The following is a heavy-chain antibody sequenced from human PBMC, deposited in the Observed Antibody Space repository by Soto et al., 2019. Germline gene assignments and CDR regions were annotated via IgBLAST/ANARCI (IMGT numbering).Heavy chain of an antibody. Sequence: QVQLQESGPGLVKPSETLSLTCTVSGGSISGGDYYWTWIRQSPGKGLEWIGNIYYTGTTYYNPSLNSRVTISVYTSNSQFSPSLYSVTATDTAVYFCARGMGMIRRHDSWGQGTLVIVST. CDR3: ARGMGMIRRHDS. CDR2: IYYTGTT. D-gene: IGHD3-22*01. J-gene: IGHJ4*02. CDR1: GGSISGGDYY. V-gene: IGHV4-30-4*01.